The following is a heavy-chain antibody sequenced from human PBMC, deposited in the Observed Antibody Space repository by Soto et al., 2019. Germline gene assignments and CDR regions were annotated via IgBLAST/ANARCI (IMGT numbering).Heavy chain of an antibody. V-gene: IGHV5-51*01. J-gene: IGHJ6*02. CDR3: ARRHLDYYGMDV. CDR2: IYPGDSDT. D-gene: IGHD2-8*01. Sequence: ESQRISYKVAGYSFTSYGIGWVRQMPGKGLEWMGIIYPGDSDTRYSPSFQGQVTISADKSISTAYLQWSSLKASDTAMYYCARRHLDYYGMDVWGQGTTVTVAS. CDR1: GYSFTSYG.